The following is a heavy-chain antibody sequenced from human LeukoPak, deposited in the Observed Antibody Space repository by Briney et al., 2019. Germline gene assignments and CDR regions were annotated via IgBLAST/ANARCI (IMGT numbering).Heavy chain of an antibody. Sequence: SETLSLTCTVSGGSISNYYWSWIRQPPGKGLEWIGYTYYSGSTNYNPSLESRVTISIDTSKNQFFLKLSSVTAADTAVYYCARAPRSSDAFDIWGQGTMVTVSS. CDR3: ARAPRSSDAFDI. CDR2: TYYSGST. V-gene: IGHV4-59*01. J-gene: IGHJ3*02. CDR1: GGSISNYY.